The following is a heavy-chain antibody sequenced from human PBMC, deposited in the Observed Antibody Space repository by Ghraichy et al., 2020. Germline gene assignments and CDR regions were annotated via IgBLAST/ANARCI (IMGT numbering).Heavy chain of an antibody. CDR3: ARKRPRSGHYPYYYYGMDV. V-gene: IGHV4-34*01. CDR2: INHSGST. CDR1: GGSFSGYY. Sequence: SQTLSLTCAVYGGSFSGYYWSWIRQPPGKGLEWIGEINHSGSTNYNPSLKSRVTISVDTSKNQFSLKLSSVTAADTAVYYCARKRPRSGHYPYYYYGMDVWGQGTTVTVSS. J-gene: IGHJ6*02. D-gene: IGHD3-22*01.